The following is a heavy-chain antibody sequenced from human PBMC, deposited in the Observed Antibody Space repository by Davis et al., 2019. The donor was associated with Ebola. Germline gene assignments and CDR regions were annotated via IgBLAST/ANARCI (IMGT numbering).Heavy chain of an antibody. J-gene: IGHJ6*02. CDR2: ISSSSSYI. CDR1: GFTFSSYS. Sequence: PGGSLRLSCAASGFTFSSYSMNWVRQAPGKGLEWVSSISSSSSYIYYADSVKGRFTISRDNAKNSLYLQMNSLRAEDTAVYYCARVGKVVVVVAATRDYGMDVWGQGTTVTVSS. D-gene: IGHD2-15*01. V-gene: IGHV3-21*01. CDR3: ARVGKVVVVVAATRDYGMDV.